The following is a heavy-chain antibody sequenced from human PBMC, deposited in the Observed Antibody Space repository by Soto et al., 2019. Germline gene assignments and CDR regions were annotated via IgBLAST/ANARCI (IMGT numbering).Heavy chain of an antibody. CDR2: IRYDGSNK. CDR3: ARDEIAIPGAFDI. J-gene: IGHJ3*02. D-gene: IGHD2-21*01. Sequence: GGSLRLSCAASGFSFSNYVMEWVRQAPGKGLEWVAVIRYDGSNKYYADSVRGRFTISRDNSKNTLYLQMNSLRVEDTAVYYCARDEIAIPGAFDIWGQGTMVTVSS. CDR1: GFSFSNYV. V-gene: IGHV3-33*01.